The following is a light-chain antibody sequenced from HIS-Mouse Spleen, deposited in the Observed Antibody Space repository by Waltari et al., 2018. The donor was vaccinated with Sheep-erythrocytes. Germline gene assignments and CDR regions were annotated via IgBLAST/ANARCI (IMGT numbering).Light chain of an antibody. CDR3: CSYADSYNHV. CDR2: QDS. CDR1: TFWVTY. J-gene: IGLJ1*01. Sequence: SYELTQPPSVSVSPGQTASITCSGDTFWVTYACWYQQKPGQSPVLVIYQDSKRPSGIPERFSGSNSGNTATLTISGTQAMDEADYYCCSYADSYNHVFATGTKVTVL. V-gene: IGLV3-1*01.